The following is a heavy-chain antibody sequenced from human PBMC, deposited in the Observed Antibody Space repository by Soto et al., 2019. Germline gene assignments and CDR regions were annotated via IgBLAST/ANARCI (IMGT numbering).Heavy chain of an antibody. D-gene: IGHD3-22*01. CDR1: GFTVSSNY. CDR3: ARGLYYFDSSGYFYY. J-gene: IGHJ4*02. CDR2: IYSGGDT. Sequence: GGSLRLSCAASGFTVSSNYMSWVRQAPGKGLEWVSVIYSGGDTYYADSVKGRFTISRDISKNTLYLQMNSLRAEDTAVYYCARGLYYFDSSGYFYYWGQGTLVTVSS. V-gene: IGHV3-66*01.